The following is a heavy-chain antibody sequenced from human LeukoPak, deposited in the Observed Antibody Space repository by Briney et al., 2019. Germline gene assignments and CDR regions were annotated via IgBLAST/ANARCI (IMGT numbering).Heavy chain of an antibody. V-gene: IGHV3-30*02. CDR3: AAKGTLYYYYMDV. CDR2: IRYDGSNK. CDR1: GFTFSSYE. Sequence: GGSLRLSCAASGFTFSSYEMNWVRQAPGKGLEWVAFIRYDGSNKYYADSVKGRFTISRDNSKNTLYLQMNSLRAEDTAVYYCAAKGTLYYYYMDVWGKGTTVTVSS. D-gene: IGHD1-26*01. J-gene: IGHJ6*03.